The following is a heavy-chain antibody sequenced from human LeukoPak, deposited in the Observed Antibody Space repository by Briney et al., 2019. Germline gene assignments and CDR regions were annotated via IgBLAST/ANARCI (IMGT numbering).Heavy chain of an antibody. CDR3: ARGRVTMVRGRWFDP. D-gene: IGHD3-10*01. CDR1: GGSISSYY. Sequence: KPSETLSLTCTVSGGSISSYYWGWIRQPPGKGLEWIGEINHSGSTNYNPSLKSRVTISVDTSKNQFSLKLSSVTAADTAVYYCARGRVTMVRGRWFDPWGQGTLVTVSS. J-gene: IGHJ5*02. CDR2: INHSGST. V-gene: IGHV4-34*01.